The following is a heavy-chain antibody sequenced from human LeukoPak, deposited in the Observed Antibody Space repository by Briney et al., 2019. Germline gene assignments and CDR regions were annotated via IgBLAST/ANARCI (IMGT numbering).Heavy chain of an antibody. Sequence: GGSLRLSCAASGFTVSSNYMSWVRQAPGKGLEWVSAVSGSGGSTYYADSVKGRFTISRDNSKNTLYLQMNSLRGEDTAVYYCAKDYSSGWYYYFDYWGQGTLVTVSS. J-gene: IGHJ4*02. V-gene: IGHV3-23*01. CDR2: VSGSGGST. D-gene: IGHD6-19*01. CDR3: AKDYSSGWYYYFDY. CDR1: GFTVSSNY.